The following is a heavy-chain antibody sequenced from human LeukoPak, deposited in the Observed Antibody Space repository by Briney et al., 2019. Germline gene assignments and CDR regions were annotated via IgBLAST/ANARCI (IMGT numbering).Heavy chain of an antibody. V-gene: IGHV1-18*01. J-gene: IGHJ6*03. CDR1: GYTFTSYG. D-gene: IGHD2-2*01. CDR2: ISAYNGNT. Sequence: ASVKVSCKAFGYTFTSYGISWVRQAPGQGLEWMGWISAYNGNTNYAQKLQGRVTMTTDTSTSTAYMELRSLRSDDTAVYYCAREADQLLHYYYYMDVWGKGTTVTVSS. CDR3: AREADQLLHYYYYMDV.